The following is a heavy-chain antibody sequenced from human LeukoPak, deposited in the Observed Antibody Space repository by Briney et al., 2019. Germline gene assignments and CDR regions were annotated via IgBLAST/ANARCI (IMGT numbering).Heavy chain of an antibody. D-gene: IGHD1-26*01. V-gene: IGHV3-48*01. Sequence: GGSLRLSCAASGFSLTTYSMKWVRQAPGKGLEWVSYISSSSSTVYYADSVKGRFTISRDNAKNSLYLQMNSLRAEDTAVYHCARGGGNYYFGMDVWGQGTTVTVSS. CDR3: ARGGGNYYFGMDV. J-gene: IGHJ6*02. CDR2: ISSSSSTV. CDR1: GFSLTTYS.